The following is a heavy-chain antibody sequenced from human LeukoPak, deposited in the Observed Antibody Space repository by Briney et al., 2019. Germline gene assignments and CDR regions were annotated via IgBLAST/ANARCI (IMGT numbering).Heavy chain of an antibody. CDR2: IYPGDSDT. Sequence: GESLKISCKGSGYSFTSYWIGWVRQMPGKGLEWMVIIYPGDSDTRYSPSFQGQVTISADKSISTAYLQWSSLKASDTAMYYCARRGYCSDGSCNFDYWGQGTLVTVSS. CDR1: GYSFTSYW. CDR3: ARRGYCSDGSCNFDY. D-gene: IGHD2-15*01. V-gene: IGHV5-51*01. J-gene: IGHJ4*02.